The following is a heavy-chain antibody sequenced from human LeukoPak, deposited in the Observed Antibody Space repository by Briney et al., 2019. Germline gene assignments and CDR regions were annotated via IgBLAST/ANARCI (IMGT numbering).Heavy chain of an antibody. J-gene: IGHJ4*02. Sequence: GGSLRLSCAASGFTFSDYYMSWIRQAPGKGLEWVSVIYSGGSTYYADSVKGRFTISRGNSKNTLYLQMNSLRAEDTAVYYCARSSNHYSSSWPGDYWGQGTLVTVSS. V-gene: IGHV3-53*01. CDR3: ARSSNHYSSSWPGDY. D-gene: IGHD6-13*01. CDR2: IYSGGST. CDR1: GFTFSDYY.